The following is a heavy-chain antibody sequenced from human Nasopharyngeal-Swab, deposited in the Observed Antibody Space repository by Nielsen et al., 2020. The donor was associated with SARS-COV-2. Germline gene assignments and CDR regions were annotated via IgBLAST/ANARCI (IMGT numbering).Heavy chain of an antibody. CDR2: INPSGGRT. D-gene: IGHD4-17*01. Sequence: WVRQAPGQGPEWMGIINPSGGRTSYAQKFQGRVTMTRDTSTSTVYMELSSLRSEDTAVYHCARDLGYGDYGGGFDYWGQGTLVTVSS. V-gene: IGHV1-46*01. J-gene: IGHJ4*02. CDR3: ARDLGYGDYGGGFDY.